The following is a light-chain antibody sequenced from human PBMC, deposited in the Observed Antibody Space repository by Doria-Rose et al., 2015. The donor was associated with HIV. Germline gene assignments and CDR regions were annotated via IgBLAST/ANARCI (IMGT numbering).Light chain of an antibody. J-gene: IGKJ1*01. V-gene: IGKV3-20*01. CDR1: QSCSSTY. CDR3: HQYGTSWT. CDR2: DGS. Sequence: EIVMTQSPGTLSVSPGERATLSCRASQSCSSTYLAWYQHKPGQAPSLLIYDGSTRATGIPDRFSASGSGTDFTLTINRLEPEDFALYYCHQYGTSWTFGQGTKVEI.